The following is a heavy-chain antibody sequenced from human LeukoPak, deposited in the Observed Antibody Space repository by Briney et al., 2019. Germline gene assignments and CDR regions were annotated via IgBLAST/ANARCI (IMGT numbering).Heavy chain of an antibody. D-gene: IGHD4-17*01. J-gene: IGHJ4*02. CDR3: ASGIGGSRDDYGDYGGYFDY. CDR1: GFPVSSNY. Sequence: PGGSLSLSCAASGFPVSSNYMSWVRQAPGKGLEWVSVIYSGGSTYYADSVKGRFTISRDNSKNTLYLQMNSLRAEDTAVYYCASGIGGSRDDYGDYGGYFDYWGQGTLVTVSS. CDR2: IYSGGST. V-gene: IGHV3-53*01.